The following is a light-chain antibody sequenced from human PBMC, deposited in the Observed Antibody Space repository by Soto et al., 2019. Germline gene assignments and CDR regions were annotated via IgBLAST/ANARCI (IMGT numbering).Light chain of an antibody. CDR1: QSVSSSS. V-gene: IGKV3D-20*01. Sequence: EIVLTQSPATLSLSPGERATLSCGASQSVSSSSLAWYQQKPGLAPRLLIYGASTRATGIPDRFSGGGSGTDFTLTISRLEPEDSAVYYCQQFGSSPLTFGGGTKVEIK. J-gene: IGKJ4*01. CDR2: GAS. CDR3: QQFGSSPLT.